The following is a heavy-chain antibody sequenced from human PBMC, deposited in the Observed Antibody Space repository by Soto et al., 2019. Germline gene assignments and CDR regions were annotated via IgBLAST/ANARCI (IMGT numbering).Heavy chain of an antibody. V-gene: IGHV3-74*01. D-gene: IGHD3-22*01. Sequence: GESLKISCAASGFTFSSYWMHWVRQAPGKGLVWVSRINSDGSSTSYADSVKGRFTISRDNAKNTLYLQMNSLRAEDTAVYYCARDKAYDSSGFDIWGQGTMVTVSS. CDR1: GFTFSSYW. J-gene: IGHJ3*02. CDR3: ARDKAYDSSGFDI. CDR2: INSDGSST.